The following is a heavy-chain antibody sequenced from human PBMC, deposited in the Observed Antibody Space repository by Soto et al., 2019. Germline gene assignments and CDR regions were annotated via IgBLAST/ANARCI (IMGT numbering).Heavy chain of an antibody. CDR3: ATRSPAFDY. J-gene: IGHJ4*02. Sequence: QVQLVQSGPEVKKPGASVKVSCKTSRYTFTSYGITWVRQAPGQGHEWMGWITTDKGKTTYAQKFQGRVTMTTDTSTSTAYMELRSLRSDDTAVYYCATRSPAFDYWGQGTLVTVSS. CDR1: RYTFTSYG. V-gene: IGHV1-18*01. CDR2: ITTDKGKT.